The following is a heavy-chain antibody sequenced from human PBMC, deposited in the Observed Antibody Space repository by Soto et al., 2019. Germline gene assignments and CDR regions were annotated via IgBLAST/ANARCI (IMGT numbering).Heavy chain of an antibody. CDR1: GGSISSSSYY. CDR3: ARESSGHMIPSYGMDV. Sequence: SETLSLTCTVPGGSISSSSYYWGWIRQPPGKGLEWIGSIYYSGSTYYNPSLKSRVTISVDTSKNQFSLKLSSVTAADTAVYYCARESSGHMIPSYGMDVWGQGTTVTVSS. CDR2: IYYSGST. J-gene: IGHJ6*02. V-gene: IGHV4-39*02. D-gene: IGHD3-16*01.